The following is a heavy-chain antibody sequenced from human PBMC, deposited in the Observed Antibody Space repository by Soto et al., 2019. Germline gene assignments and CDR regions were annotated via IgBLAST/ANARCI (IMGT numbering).Heavy chain of an antibody. D-gene: IGHD2-15*01. CDR3: AIVMGDCSGCSGRGYEDYGMVV. V-gene: IGHV4-31*03. J-gene: IGHJ6*02. Sequence: SETMSLTCTVSGGSISSGGYYWSWIRQHPGKGLEWIGYIYYSGSTYYNPSLKSRVTISVDTSKNQFSLKLSSVTAADTAVYYCAIVMGDCSGCSGRGYEDYGMVVLGQGTTVIDS. CDR2: IYYSGST. CDR1: GGSISSGGYY.